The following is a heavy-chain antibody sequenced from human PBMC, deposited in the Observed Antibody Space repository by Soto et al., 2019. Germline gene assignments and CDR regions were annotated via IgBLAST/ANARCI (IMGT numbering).Heavy chain of an antibody. Sequence: HPGGSLRLSCAASGFTFDDYAMHWVRQAPGKGLEWVSGISWNSGSIGYADSVKGRFTISRDNAKNSLYLQMNSLKTEDTAVYYCTTVDSISGVVTKMYPVWGQGATVTVSS. V-gene: IGHV3-9*01. D-gene: IGHD3-3*01. CDR3: TTVDSISGVVTKMYPV. J-gene: IGHJ6*02. CDR2: ISWNSGSI. CDR1: GFTFDDYA.